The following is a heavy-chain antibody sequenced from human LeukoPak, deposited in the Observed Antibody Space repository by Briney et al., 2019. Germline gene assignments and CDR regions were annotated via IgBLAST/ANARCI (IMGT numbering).Heavy chain of an antibody. CDR1: GFTFDDYA. V-gene: IGHV3-43*01. CDR2: ISWEGNTT. J-gene: IGHJ4*02. D-gene: IGHD4/OR15-4a*01. Sequence: PGGSLSLSCAASGFTFDDYAMHWVRQAPGKGLEWVALISWEGNTTYYADSVRGRFIISRDNSKNTLYLQMNSLRTEYTACYYCTRDTDYGSTTNYFDSWGQGTLVSVSS. CDR3: TRDTDYGSTTNYFDS.